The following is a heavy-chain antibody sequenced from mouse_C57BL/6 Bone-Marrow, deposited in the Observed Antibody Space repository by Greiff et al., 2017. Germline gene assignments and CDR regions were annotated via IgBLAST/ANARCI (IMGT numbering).Heavy chain of an antibody. CDR3: GRRAYSNYVCYIDV. D-gene: IGHD2-5*01. V-gene: IGHV1-72*01. CDR2: IDPNGGGT. Sequence: QVQLQQPGAELVKPGASVKLSCKASGYTFTSYWMHWVKQRPGRGLEWIGRIDPNGGGTKYNEKFKSKATLTVDKPSSTASLQLSSRTYEDSAVYYCGRRAYSNYVCYIDVWGTGTTVTVSS. CDR1: GYTFTSYW. J-gene: IGHJ1*03.